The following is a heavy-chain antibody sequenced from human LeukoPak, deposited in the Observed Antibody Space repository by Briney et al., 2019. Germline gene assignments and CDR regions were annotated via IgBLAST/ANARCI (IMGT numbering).Heavy chain of an antibody. D-gene: IGHD2-8*01. CDR1: GYTFTSYG. V-gene: IGHV1-2*02. CDR3: ARHVYAIDAFDI. Sequence: ASVKVSCKASGYTFTSYGISWVRQAPGQGLEWMGWINPNSGGTNYAQKFQGRVTMTRDTSISTGYMELSRLRSDDTAIFYCARHVYAIDAFDIWGQGTVVTVSS. J-gene: IGHJ3*02. CDR2: INPNSGGT.